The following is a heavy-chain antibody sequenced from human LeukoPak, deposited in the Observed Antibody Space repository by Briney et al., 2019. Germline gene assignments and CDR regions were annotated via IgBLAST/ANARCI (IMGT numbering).Heavy chain of an antibody. CDR2: IYYSGST. Sequence: PSETLSLTCTVSGGSISGYYWSWIRQPPGKGLEYIGYIYYSGSTNYNPSLKSRVTISLDTSKNQFSLKLSSVTAADTAVYYCARDISYGYWYFDLWGRGTLVTVSS. CDR3: ARDISYGYWYFDL. CDR1: GGSISGYY. V-gene: IGHV4-59*01. D-gene: IGHD4-17*01. J-gene: IGHJ2*01.